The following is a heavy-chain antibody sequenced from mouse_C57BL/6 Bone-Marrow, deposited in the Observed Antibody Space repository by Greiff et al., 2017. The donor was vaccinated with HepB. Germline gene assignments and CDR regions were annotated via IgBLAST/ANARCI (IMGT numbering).Heavy chain of an antibody. J-gene: IGHJ3*01. CDR2: IWSGGST. D-gene: IGHD2-4*01. CDR3: ARNGAIYYDYAWFAY. V-gene: IGHV2-2*01. Sequence: VQLVESGPGLVQPSQSLSITCTVSGFSLTSYGVHWVRQSPGKGLEWLGVIWSGGSTDYNAAFISRLSISKDNSKSQVFFKMNSLQADDTAIYYCARNGAIYYDYAWFAYWGQGTLVTVSA. CDR1: GFSLTSYG.